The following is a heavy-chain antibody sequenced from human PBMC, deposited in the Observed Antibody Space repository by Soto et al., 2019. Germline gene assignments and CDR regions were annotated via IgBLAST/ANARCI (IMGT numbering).Heavy chain of an antibody. CDR3: ARLGRYQLLFWDY. D-gene: IGHD2-2*01. V-gene: IGHV3-7*01. J-gene: IGHJ4*02. CDR2: IKQDGSEK. CDR1: GFTFSRYW. Sequence: EVQLVESGGGLVQPGGSLRLSCAASGFTFSRYWMSWVRQAPGKGLEWVANIKQDGSEKYYVDSVKGRFTISRDNAKNSLHLQINSRRAEDTAVYYCARLGRYQLLFWDYWGQGTLVTVSS.